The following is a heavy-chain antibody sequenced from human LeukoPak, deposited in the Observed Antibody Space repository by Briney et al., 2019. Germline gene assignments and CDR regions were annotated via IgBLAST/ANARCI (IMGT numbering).Heavy chain of an antibody. V-gene: IGHV4-59*01. J-gene: IGHJ5*02. Sequence: SETLSLTCSFSGYSFSDYDWTWIRRPPGGRLEWIGHSYFRGSTKYNPSLKNRVTISVDTSKNQVYLTLTSVTAADTAGYYCARAMRWTSGPVELGWFDRWGQGTLVTVSS. D-gene: IGHD1-1*01. CDR3: ARAMRWTSGPVELGWFDR. CDR2: SYFRGST. CDR1: GYSFSDYD.